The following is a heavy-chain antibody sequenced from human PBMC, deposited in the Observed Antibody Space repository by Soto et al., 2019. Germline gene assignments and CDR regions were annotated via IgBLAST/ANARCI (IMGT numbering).Heavy chain of an antibody. V-gene: IGHV4-59*01. Sequence: SETLSLTCVVSGDSITSYHWSGIRQFSGKGLEWIAYTAYTGNPNYNPSLKSLVTISMDTSKNQLSLKLTYMTAAYTAVYYCARDMHAGFTHYVDPWGQGTLVTVSS. D-gene: IGHD4-17*01. CDR3: ARDMHAGFTHYVDP. CDR1: GDSITSYH. J-gene: IGHJ5*02. CDR2: TAYTGNP.